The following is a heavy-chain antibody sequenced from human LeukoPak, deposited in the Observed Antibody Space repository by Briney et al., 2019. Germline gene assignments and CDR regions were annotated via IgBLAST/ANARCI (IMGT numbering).Heavy chain of an antibody. D-gene: IGHD2-2*02. V-gene: IGHV1-46*01. J-gene: IGHJ6*02. CDR3: ARGGYCSSTSCYTPYYYYGMDV. CDR2: INPSGGST. CDR1: GYTFTSYY. Sequence: GASVKVSCKASGYTFTSYYMHWARQAPGQGLEWMGIINPSGGSTSYAQKFQGRVTMTRDTSTSTVYMELSSLRSEDTAVYYCARGGYCSSTSCYTPYYYYGMDVWGQGTTVTVSS.